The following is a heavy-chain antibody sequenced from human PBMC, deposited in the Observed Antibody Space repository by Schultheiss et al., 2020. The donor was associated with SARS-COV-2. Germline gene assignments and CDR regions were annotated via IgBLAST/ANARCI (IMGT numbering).Heavy chain of an antibody. D-gene: IGHD2-21*01. J-gene: IGHJ6*02. CDR1: GGSISSGDYY. V-gene: IGHV4-30-4*02. Sequence: SETLSLTCTVSGGSISSGDYYWSWIRQPPGKGLEWIGYIYYSGSTYYNPSLKSRVTISVDTSKNQFSLKVSSVTAADTAIYYCARDRHNYNYGMDVWGQGTTVTVSS. CDR3: ARDRHNYNYGMDV. CDR2: IYYSGST.